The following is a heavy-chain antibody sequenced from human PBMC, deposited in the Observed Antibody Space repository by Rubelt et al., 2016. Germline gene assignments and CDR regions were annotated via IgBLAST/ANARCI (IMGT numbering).Heavy chain of an antibody. CDR2: SGST. J-gene: IGHJ5*02. Sequence: SGSTYYNPSLKSRVTISVDTSKNQFSLKLSSVTAADTAVYYCARAQITMIVVVITTAPNWFDPWGQGTLVTVSS. V-gene: IGHV4-39*07. CDR3: ARAQITMIVVVITTAPNWFDP. D-gene: IGHD3-22*01.